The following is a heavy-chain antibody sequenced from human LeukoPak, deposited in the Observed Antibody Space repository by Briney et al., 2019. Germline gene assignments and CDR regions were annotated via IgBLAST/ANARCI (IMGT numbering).Heavy chain of an antibody. CDR2: INPNSGGT. J-gene: IGHJ4*02. CDR1: GYTFTGYY. CDR3: VREITRATTYFDS. V-gene: IGHV1-2*06. Sequence: GASVKVSCKASGYTFTGYYMHWVRQAPGQGLEWMGRINPNSGGTNYAQKFQGRVTMTRDTSISTAYMELSSLRSDDTAMYYCVREITRATTYFDSWGQGTLVTVSS. D-gene: IGHD1-26*01.